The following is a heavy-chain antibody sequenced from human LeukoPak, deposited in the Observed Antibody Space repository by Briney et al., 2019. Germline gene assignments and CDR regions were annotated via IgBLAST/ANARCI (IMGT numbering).Heavy chain of an antibody. V-gene: IGHV3-21*01. CDR3: ARVSRGYAFDI. CDR1: GFTFSSYP. CDR2: ISSSSSDI. J-gene: IGHJ3*02. Sequence: GGSLRLSCTVSGFTFSSYPMNWVRQAPGKGLEWVSSISSSSSDIYYADSVKGQFTISRDNAKNSLYLQMNSLRAEDTAVYYCARVSRGYAFDIWGQGTMVTVSS. D-gene: IGHD2-2*03.